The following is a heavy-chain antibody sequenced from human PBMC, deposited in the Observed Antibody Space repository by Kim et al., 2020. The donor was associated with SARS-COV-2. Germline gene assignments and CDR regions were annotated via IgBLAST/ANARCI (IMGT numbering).Heavy chain of an antibody. CDR3: ASGDDAVSSSSDYYYGMDV. D-gene: IGHD2-2*01. V-gene: IGHV1-69*13. Sequence: SVKVSCKASGGTFSSYAISWVRQAPGQGLEWMGGIIPIFGTANYAQKFQGRVTITADESTSTAYRELSSLRSKNTPVYYCASGDDAVSSSSDYYYGMDV. CDR1: GGTFSSYA. J-gene: IGHJ6*01. CDR2: IIPIFGTA.